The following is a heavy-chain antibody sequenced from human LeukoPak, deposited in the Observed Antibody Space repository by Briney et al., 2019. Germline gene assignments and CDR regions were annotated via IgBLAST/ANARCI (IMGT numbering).Heavy chain of an antibody. CDR3: AKDWNDALDY. V-gene: IGHV3-9*01. J-gene: IGHJ4*02. D-gene: IGHD1-1*01. Sequence: GRSLRLSCAASGFTFDDYAMHWVRQAPGKGLEWVSGISWNSGSIGYADPVKGRFTISRDNAKNSLYLQMNSLRAEDTALYYCAKDWNDALDYWGQGTLVTVSS. CDR2: ISWNSGSI. CDR1: GFTFDDYA.